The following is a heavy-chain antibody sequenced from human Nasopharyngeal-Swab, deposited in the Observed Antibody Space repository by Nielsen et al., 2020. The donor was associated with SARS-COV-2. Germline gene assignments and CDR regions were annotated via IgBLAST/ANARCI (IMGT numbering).Heavy chain of an antibody. J-gene: IGHJ5*02. CDR2: ISSGGSTT. V-gene: IGHV3-11*04. CDR1: GFTFSSYW. CDR3: VRARRFYGDYNTEAVS. Sequence: GESLKISCAASGFTFSSYWMSWIRQAPGKGLEWVSYISSGGSTTCYADSVKGRFTISRDNAKSSLYLQMNSLRDEDTAVYYCVRARRFYGDYNTEAVSWGQGTLVTVSS. D-gene: IGHD4-17*01.